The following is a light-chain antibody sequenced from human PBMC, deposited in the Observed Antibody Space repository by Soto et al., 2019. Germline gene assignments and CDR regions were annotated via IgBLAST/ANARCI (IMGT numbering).Light chain of an antibody. CDR3: QHYNSYSEA. Sequence: EIVLTQSPGTLYLSPGERASLSCRASQSVGSSYLAWYQQNPGRAPRLLIYGASRRATGIPDRFSGSGSGTDFTLTISRLEPEDFATYYCQHYNSYSEAFGQGTKVELK. CDR1: QSVGSSY. J-gene: IGKJ1*01. V-gene: IGKV3-20*01. CDR2: GAS.